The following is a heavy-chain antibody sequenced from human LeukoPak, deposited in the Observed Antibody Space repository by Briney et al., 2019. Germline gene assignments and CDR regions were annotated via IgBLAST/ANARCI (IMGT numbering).Heavy chain of an antibody. J-gene: IGHJ4*02. D-gene: IGHD3-22*01. CDR3: ARVTGYMIEDYFDY. Sequence: GGSLRLSCAASGFTFSSYWMSWVRQAPGKGLEWVANIKQDGSEKYYVDSVKGRFTISRDNAKNSLYLQMNSLRAEDTAVYYCARVTGYMIEDYFDYWGQGTLVTVSS. V-gene: IGHV3-7*01. CDR2: IKQDGSEK. CDR1: GFTFSSYW.